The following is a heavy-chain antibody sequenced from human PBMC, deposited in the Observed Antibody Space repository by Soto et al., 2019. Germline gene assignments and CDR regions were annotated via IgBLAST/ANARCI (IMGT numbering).Heavy chain of an antibody. CDR2: IKSKTDGGTT. V-gene: IGHV3-15*01. CDR1: GFTFSNAW. J-gene: IGHJ4*02. D-gene: IGHD3-3*01. Sequence: GGSLRLSCASSGFTFSNAWMSWVRQAPGKGLEWVGRIKSKTDGGTTDYAAPVKGRFTISRDDSKNTLYLQMNSLKTEDTAVYYCTTDSIAYDFWSGWVFDYWGQGTLVTVYS. CDR3: TTDSIAYDFWSGWVFDY.